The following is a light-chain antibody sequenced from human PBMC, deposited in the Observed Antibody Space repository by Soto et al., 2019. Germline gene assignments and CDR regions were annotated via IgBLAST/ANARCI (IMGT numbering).Light chain of an antibody. CDR1: SSDVGAYNY. CDR2: DVS. V-gene: IGLV2-14*03. CDR3: SSFTRSNSYV. Sequence: QSVLTQPASVSGSPGQSITISCTGTSSDVGAYNYVSWYQQHPGKVPKLMIYDVSDRPSGVSNRFSGSKSGNTASLTISGLQAEDEADYYCSSFTRSNSYVFGTGIKLTVL. J-gene: IGLJ1*01.